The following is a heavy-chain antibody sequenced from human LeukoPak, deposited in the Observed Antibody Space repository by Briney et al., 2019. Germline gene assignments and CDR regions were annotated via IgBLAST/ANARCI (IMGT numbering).Heavy chain of an antibody. V-gene: IGHV3-23*01. D-gene: IGHD2-2*01. CDR3: ARYLRDSGTSRVTLDH. CDR2: IGSGGVDT. J-gene: IGHJ4*02. Sequence: GGSLRLSCGASGFIFGKYAMSWVRQAPGKGLEWVSGIGSGGVDTIYADSVKGRFTISRDNSKNTLSLRMGSLRADDTAIYFCARYLRDSGTSRVTLDHWGQGTLVIVSS. CDR1: GFIFGKYA.